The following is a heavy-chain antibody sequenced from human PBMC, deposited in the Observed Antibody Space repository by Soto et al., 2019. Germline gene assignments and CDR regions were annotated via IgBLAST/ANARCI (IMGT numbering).Heavy chain of an antibody. V-gene: IGHV4-59*01. J-gene: IGHJ6*02. D-gene: IGHD3-3*01. Sequence: SETLSLTCTVSGGSISSYYWSWIRQPPGKGLEWIGYIYYSGSTNYNPSLKSRVTISVDTSKNQFSLKLSSVTAADTAVYYCARLRYDFWSGYEYYYGMDVWGQGTTVTVSS. CDR2: IYYSGST. CDR3: ARLRYDFWSGYEYYYGMDV. CDR1: GGSISSYY.